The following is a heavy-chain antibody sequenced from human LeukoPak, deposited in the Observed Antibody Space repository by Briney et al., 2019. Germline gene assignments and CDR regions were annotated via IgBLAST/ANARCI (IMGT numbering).Heavy chain of an antibody. V-gene: IGHV3-21*01. J-gene: IGHJ3*02. CDR3: ARELLYSGSYYDAFDI. Sequence: GGSLRLSCAASGFTFSSYSMNWVRQAPGKGLEWVSSISSSSSYIYYADSVKGRFTISRDNAKNSLYLQMNSLRAEDTAVYYCARELLYSGSYYDAFDIWGQGTMVTVSS. CDR2: ISSSSSYI. CDR1: GFTFSSYS. D-gene: IGHD1-26*01.